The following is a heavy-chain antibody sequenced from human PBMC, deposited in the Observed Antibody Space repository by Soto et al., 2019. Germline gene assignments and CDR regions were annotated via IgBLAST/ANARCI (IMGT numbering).Heavy chain of an antibody. D-gene: IGHD6-19*01. CDR2: IFSNDEK. Sequence: HVTLKESGPVLVKPTETLTLTCTVSGFSLSNGKVGVSWIRQPPGKALEWLAHIFSNDEKAYRTSLKSRLTISEDTSNIQVVLTMTNVDPVDTATYYCARILFGRSVAGGYFYMDVWGKGTTVTVSS. V-gene: IGHV2-26*01. J-gene: IGHJ6*03. CDR3: ARILFGRSVAGGYFYMDV. CDR1: GFSLSNGKVG.